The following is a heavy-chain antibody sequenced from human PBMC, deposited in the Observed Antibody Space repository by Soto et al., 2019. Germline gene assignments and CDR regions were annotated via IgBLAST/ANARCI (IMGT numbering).Heavy chain of an antibody. V-gene: IGHV4-39*01. J-gene: IGHJ6*03. Sequence: SQTLSLTCTVSGGSITSSSYYWGWIRQPPGKGLEWIGSIYYSGSTYYNPSLKSRVTISVDTSKNQFSLKLSSVTAADTAVYYCARHRGLYYYYMDVWGKGTTVTVSS. CDR2: IYYSGST. CDR3: ARHRGLYYYYMDV. CDR1: GGSITSSSYY.